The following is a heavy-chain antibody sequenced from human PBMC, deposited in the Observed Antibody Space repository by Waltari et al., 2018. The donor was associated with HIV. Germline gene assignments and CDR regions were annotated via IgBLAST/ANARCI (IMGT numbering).Heavy chain of an antibody. D-gene: IGHD2-8*01. CDR2: IYWDDDN. CDR1: GFSLSTSGVG. CDR3: VHTTGLYCTTTYCRTFYSGKDV. Sequence: QITLTESGPTLVKPTQTLTLTCTFPGFSLSTSGVGVGWIRQPPGKAPEWLALIYWDDDNRYSPSLKSRLTITKDTSKNQVVLTMTNMDPVDTATYYCVHTTGLYCTTTYCRTFYSGKDVWGQGTTVTVSS. V-gene: IGHV2-5*02. J-gene: IGHJ6*02.